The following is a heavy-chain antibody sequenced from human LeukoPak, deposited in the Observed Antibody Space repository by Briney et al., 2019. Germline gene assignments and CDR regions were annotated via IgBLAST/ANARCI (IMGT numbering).Heavy chain of an antibody. Sequence: GRSLRLSCAASGFTFSSYGMHWVRQAPGKGLEWVAVISYDGSNKYHADSVKGRFTISRDNSKNTLYLQMNSLRAEDTAVYYCAKDRHPRYSSGWYYFDYWGQGTLVTVSS. J-gene: IGHJ4*02. CDR2: ISYDGSNK. CDR3: AKDRHPRYSSGWYYFDY. D-gene: IGHD6-19*01. V-gene: IGHV3-30*18. CDR1: GFTFSSYG.